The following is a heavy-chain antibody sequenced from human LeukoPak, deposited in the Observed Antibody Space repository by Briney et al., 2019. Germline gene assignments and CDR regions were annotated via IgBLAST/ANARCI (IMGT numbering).Heavy chain of an antibody. CDR2: ISWNSGSI. J-gene: IGHJ4*02. Sequence: PPGRSLRLSCAASGFTFDDYAMHWVRQAPGKGLEWVSGISWNSGSIGYADSVKGRFTISRDNAKNSLCLQMNSLRAEDTALYYCAKGHYDSSGYYRYYFDYWGQGTLVTVSS. V-gene: IGHV3-9*01. CDR1: GFTFDDYA. D-gene: IGHD3-22*01. CDR3: AKGHYDSSGYYRYYFDY.